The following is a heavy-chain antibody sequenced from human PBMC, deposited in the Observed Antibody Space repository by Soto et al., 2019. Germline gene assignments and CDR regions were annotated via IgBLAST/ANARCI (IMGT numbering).Heavy chain of an antibody. CDR1: GGSINNYY. CDR2: IYYIGST. CDR3: ARHVYASGSPN. Sequence: SETLSLTCTVSGGSINNYYWSWIRQPPGKGLEWIGYIYYIGSTNYNPSLKSRVTISVGTSKNHFYLKLSSVTAADTAVYYCARHVYASGSPNWGQGTLVTVSS. D-gene: IGHD3-10*01. V-gene: IGHV4-59*08. J-gene: IGHJ4*02.